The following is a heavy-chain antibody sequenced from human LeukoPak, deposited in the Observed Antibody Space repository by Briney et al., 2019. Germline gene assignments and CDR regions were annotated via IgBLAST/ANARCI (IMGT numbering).Heavy chain of an antibody. V-gene: IGHV1-2*02. CDR2: INPNSGGS. CDR1: GYTFPANY. CDR3: ARVQVSDDNWGFFDH. D-gene: IGHD1-1*01. Sequence: GASVKVSCKASGYTFPANYMHWVRQAPGQGLEWMGWINPNSGGSNCAQKFQGRVTMTRETSISTAYMELSRLSSDDTAVYYCARVQVSDDNWGFFDHWGQGTLVTVSS. J-gene: IGHJ4*02.